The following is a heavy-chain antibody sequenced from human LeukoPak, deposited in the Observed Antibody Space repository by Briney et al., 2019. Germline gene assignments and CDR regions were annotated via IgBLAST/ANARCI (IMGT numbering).Heavy chain of an antibody. D-gene: IGHD3-10*01. CDR1: GYTFTSYD. CDR3: ARWVVRGVHDAFDI. J-gene: IGHJ3*02. CDR2: MNPNSGNT. V-gene: IGHV1-18*01. Sequence: ASVKVSCKASGYTFTSYDINWVRQATGQGLEWMGWMNPNSGNTNYAQKLQGRVTMTTDTSTSTAYMELRSLRSDDTAVYYCARWVVRGVHDAFDIWGQGTMVTVSS.